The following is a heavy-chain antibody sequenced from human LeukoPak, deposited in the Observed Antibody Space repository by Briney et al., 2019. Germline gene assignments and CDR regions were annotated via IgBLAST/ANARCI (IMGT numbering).Heavy chain of an antibody. Sequence: PSETLSLTCAVYGGSFSGYYWSWIRQPPGKGLEWIGEINHSGSTNYNPSLKSRVTISVDTSKNQCSLKLSSVAAEDTAVYYCATEPRRLGDLLTIWGQGTMVTVSS. CDR2: INHSGST. D-gene: IGHD3-16*01. CDR3: ATEPRRLGDLLTI. J-gene: IGHJ3*02. V-gene: IGHV4-34*01. CDR1: GGSFSGYY.